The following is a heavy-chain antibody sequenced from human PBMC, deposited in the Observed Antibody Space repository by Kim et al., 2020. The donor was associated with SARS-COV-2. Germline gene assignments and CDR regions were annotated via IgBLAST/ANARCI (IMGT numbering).Heavy chain of an antibody. CDR1: DFTVTANC. CDR2: IYSDADK. J-gene: IGHJ6*02. Sequence: GGSLRLSCVGYDFTVTANCMSWVRQAPGRGLEWISVIYSDADKVHYADSVKGRFTISRDDSKNTVYLQMHSLRAEDTAVYYCARDHYDYVWGGSPYYYYNLDVWGRGTTVTVSS. V-gene: IGHV3-53*01. D-gene: IGHD3-16*01. CDR3: ARDHYDYVWGGSPYYYYNLDV.